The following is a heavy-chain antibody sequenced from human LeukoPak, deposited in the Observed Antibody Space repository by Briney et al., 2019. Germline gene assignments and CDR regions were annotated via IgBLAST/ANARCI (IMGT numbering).Heavy chain of an antibody. V-gene: IGHV3-23*01. CDR2: ISGSGGST. Sequence: PGGSLRLSCAASGFTFSSYAMSWVRQAPGKGLEWVSAISGSGGSTYYADSVKGRFTISRDNSENTLYLQMNSLRAEDTAVYYCAYDYYGSGSYYKGNWFDPWGQGTLVTVSS. D-gene: IGHD3-10*01. CDR3: AYDYYGSGSYYKGNWFDP. CDR1: GFTFSSYA. J-gene: IGHJ5*02.